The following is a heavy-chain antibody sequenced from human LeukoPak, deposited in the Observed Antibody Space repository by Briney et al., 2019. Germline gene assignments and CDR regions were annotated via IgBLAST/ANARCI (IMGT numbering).Heavy chain of an antibody. D-gene: IGHD3-10*01. Sequence: GGSLRLSCVASGFTFSSYAMSWVRQALGKGLEWVSGISGNGATTHHADSVKGRFTIARDNSKNTLYLQMNSLRAEDTAVYYCAKWKYGSDFGYFDYWGQGTLVTVSS. CDR2: ISGNGATT. CDR3: AKWKYGSDFGYFDY. CDR1: GFTFSSYA. V-gene: IGHV3-23*01. J-gene: IGHJ4*02.